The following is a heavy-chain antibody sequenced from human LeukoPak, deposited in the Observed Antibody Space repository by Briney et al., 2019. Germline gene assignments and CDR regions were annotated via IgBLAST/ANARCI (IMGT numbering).Heavy chain of an antibody. V-gene: IGHV3-11*01. CDR2: FSSSGSTI. D-gene: IGHD3-9*01. Sequence: PSETLSLTCAVYGGSITTYYWNWIRQAPGKGLEWVSYFSSSGSTIYYADSVKGRFTISRDNSKNTLYLQMNSLRAEDTAVYYCARESYDILTGYQFDYWGQGTLVTVSS. CDR3: ARESYDILTGYQFDY. CDR1: GGSITTYY. J-gene: IGHJ4*02.